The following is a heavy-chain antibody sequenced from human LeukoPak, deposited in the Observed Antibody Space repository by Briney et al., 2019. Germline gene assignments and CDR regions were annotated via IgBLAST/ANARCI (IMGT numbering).Heavy chain of an antibody. CDR2: ISWNSGSI. J-gene: IGHJ4*02. V-gene: IGHV3-9*01. CDR3: AKAPHYDSSGYYYFDY. CDR1: GFTFDDYA. Sequence: PGRSLRLSCAASGFTFDDYAMHWVRQAPGKGLEWVSGISWNSGSIGYADSVKGRFTISRDNAKNSLYLQMNSLRAEDTALYYCAKAPHYDSSGYYYFDYWGQGTLVTVSS. D-gene: IGHD3-22*01.